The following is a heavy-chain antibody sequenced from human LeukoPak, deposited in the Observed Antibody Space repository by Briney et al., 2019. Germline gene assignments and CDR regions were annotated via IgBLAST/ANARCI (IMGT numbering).Heavy chain of an antibody. V-gene: IGHV4-59*08. CDR1: VGSISTYY. CDR2: IYYSGST. Sequence: SETLSLTCTVSVGSISTYYWHWIRQPPGKGLEWIGYIYYSGSTKYNPSLKSRVSVSIDKSKNQFSLKLTSVNAAETAVNYCARREGTTFDYWGQGILVTVSS. CDR3: ARREGTTFDY. D-gene: IGHD1-1*01. J-gene: IGHJ4*02.